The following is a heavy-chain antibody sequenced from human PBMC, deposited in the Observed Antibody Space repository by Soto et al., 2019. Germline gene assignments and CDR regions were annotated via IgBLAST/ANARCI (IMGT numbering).Heavy chain of an antibody. J-gene: IGHJ3*02. D-gene: IGHD2-2*03. CDR3: GRDLDLGLGTAFDI. V-gene: IGHV4-59*01. Sequence: QVQLQESGPGLVKPSETLSLTCTVSGGSISSDYWSWIRQFPGKGLEWIGYINYNGNTNYNPSLQRRVSISVDTPKNQCFLRLSSVTAADTAVYYCGRDLDLGLGTAFDIWGQGTMVAVSS. CDR1: GGSISSDY. CDR2: INYNGNT.